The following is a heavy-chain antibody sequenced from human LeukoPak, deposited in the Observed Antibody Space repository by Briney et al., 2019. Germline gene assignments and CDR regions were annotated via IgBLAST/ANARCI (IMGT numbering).Heavy chain of an antibody. Sequence: ASVKVSCKASGYTFTSSGIGWVRQALGQGLEGMGWISAYNGNTNYAQKLQGRVTMTTDTSTSTAYMELRSLRSDDTAVYYCARGTMVRGVILNFDYWGQGTLVTVSS. CDR2: ISAYNGNT. D-gene: IGHD3-10*01. V-gene: IGHV1-18*04. J-gene: IGHJ4*02. CDR3: ARGTMVRGVILNFDY. CDR1: GYTFTSSG.